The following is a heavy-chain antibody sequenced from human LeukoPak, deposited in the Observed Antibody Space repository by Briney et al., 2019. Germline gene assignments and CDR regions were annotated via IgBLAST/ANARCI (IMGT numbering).Heavy chain of an antibody. D-gene: IGHD4-17*01. CDR3: ARLGDYLDY. CDR2: IKQDASEK. J-gene: IGHJ4*02. CDR1: GFTFSNYW. Sequence: GGSLRLSCAASGFTFSNYWMSWVRQAPGKGLEWVANIKQDASEKYHVDSVMGRFTLSRDNAKNSLYLQMNSLRAEDTAVYYCARLGDYLDYWGQGTLVTVSS. V-gene: IGHV3-7*01.